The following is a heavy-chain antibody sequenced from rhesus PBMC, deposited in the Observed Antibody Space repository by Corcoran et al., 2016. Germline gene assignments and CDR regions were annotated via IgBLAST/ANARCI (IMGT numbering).Heavy chain of an antibody. CDR2: LYGSCGST. V-gene: IGHV4S2*01. CDR3: ARVGRPYYFDY. CDR1: GASISSNY. J-gene: IGHJ4*01. D-gene: IGHD3-34*01. Sequence: QVQLQESGPGLVKPSETLPLTCAVSGASISSNYWSWIRQAPGKGLEWVGRLYGSCGSTAYDPPLKSRVTFSIDTSKNQFSLKLSSVTAADTAVYYCARVGRPYYFDYWGQGVLVTVSS.